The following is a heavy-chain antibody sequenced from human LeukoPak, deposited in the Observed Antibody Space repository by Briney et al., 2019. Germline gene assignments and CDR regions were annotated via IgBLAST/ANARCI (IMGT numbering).Heavy chain of an antibody. V-gene: IGHV4-30-2*01. Sequence: SETLSLTCTVSGGSISSGGYYWSWIRQPPGKGLEWIGYIYHSGSTYYNPSLKSRVTISVDRSKNQFSLKLSSVTAADTAVYYCARGSMGVVFDYWGQGTLVTVSS. J-gene: IGHJ4*02. D-gene: IGHD3-16*01. CDR1: GGSISSGGYY. CDR3: ARGSMGVVFDY. CDR2: IYHSGST.